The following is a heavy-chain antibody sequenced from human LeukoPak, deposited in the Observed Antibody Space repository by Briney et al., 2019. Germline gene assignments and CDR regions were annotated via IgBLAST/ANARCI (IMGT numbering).Heavy chain of an antibody. D-gene: IGHD3-22*01. V-gene: IGHV4-59*08. CDR1: GGSISGYY. CDR3: ARWDYDGSGYRKFDF. J-gene: IGHJ4*02. CDR2: IYYNGIT. Sequence: PSETLSLTCTVSGGSISGYYWIWIRQPPGKGLGYIGYIYYNGITNYNPSLRSRVTISVDTSKNQFSLRLSSVTAADTAVYYCARWDYDGSGYRKFDFWGQGTLVTVSS.